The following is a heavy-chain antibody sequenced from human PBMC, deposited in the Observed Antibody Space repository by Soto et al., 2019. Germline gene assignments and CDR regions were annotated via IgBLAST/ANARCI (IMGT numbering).Heavy chain of an antibody. J-gene: IGHJ4*02. CDR1: GDSISSSRYY. V-gene: IGHV4-39*01. CDR3: ARLQLPPPDY. D-gene: IGHD2-2*01. Sequence: SETLSLTCTVSGDSISSSRYYWGWIRQPPGKGLEWIATIYYSGSTYNNPSLKSRVTISLDMSKDQFSLKLSSVTAADTAVYKCARLQLPPPDYWGKGTLVTFSS. CDR2: IYYSGST.